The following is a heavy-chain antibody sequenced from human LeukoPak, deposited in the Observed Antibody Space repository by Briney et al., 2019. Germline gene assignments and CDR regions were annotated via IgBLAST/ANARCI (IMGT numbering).Heavy chain of an antibody. Sequence: SQTLSLTCTVSGGSISSGGYYWSWIRQHPGKGLEWNGYIYYSGSTYYNPSLKSRVTISVDTSQNQFSLSLSSVTAADTAVYYCARHFRDRGPAQPDFDYWGQGTLVTVSS. CDR3: ARHFRDRGPAQPDFDY. CDR1: GGSISSGGYY. CDR2: IYYSGST. D-gene: IGHD2-2*01. V-gene: IGHV4-31*03. J-gene: IGHJ4*02.